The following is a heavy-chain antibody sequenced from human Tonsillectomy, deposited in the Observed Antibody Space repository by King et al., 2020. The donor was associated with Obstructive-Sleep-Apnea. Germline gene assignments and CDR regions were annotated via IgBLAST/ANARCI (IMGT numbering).Heavy chain of an antibody. CDR2: IKQDGSEK. CDR1: GFTFSSYS. D-gene: IGHD3-9*01. V-gene: IGHV3-7*03. CDR3: ARYRGYDILTAHHSDQLDT. J-gene: IGHJ3*02. Sequence: DVQLVESGGGLVQPGGSLTLSCAASGFTFSSYSMSWIRQAPGKGLEWVANIKQDGSEKYYVDSVKVRFTSSRDNSKSSLYLQMNSLRADATAVYYCARYRGYDILTAHHSDQLDTWGQGTMVTVSS.